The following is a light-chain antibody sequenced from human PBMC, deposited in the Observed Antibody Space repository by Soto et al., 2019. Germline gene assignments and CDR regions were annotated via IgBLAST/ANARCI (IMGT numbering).Light chain of an antibody. V-gene: IGLV2-14*03. J-gene: IGLJ1*01. CDR2: DVT. CDR1: SSDVGGFNY. Sequence: QSVLTQPASVSGSPGQSINISCTGTSSDVGGFNYVSWYQQHPGKAPKLMIYDVTNRPSGVSFRFSGSKSGNTASLTISWLQAEDEADYYCNSYTSRSTYVFGTGTKLTVL. CDR3: NSYTSRSTYV.